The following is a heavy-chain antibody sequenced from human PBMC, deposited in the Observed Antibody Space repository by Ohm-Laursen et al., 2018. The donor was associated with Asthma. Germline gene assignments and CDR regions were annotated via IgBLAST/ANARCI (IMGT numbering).Heavy chain of an antibody. CDR3: AREMTTVVTRGAFDI. D-gene: IGHD4-23*01. CDR2: IYYSGST. J-gene: IGHJ3*02. Sequence: SETLSLTCTVSGGSISSYYWSWIRQPPGKGLEWIGYIYYSGSTNYNPSLKSRVTISVDTSKNQFSLKLSSVTAADTAVYYCAREMTTVVTRGAFDIWGQGTMVTASS. V-gene: IGHV4-59*01. CDR1: GGSISSYY.